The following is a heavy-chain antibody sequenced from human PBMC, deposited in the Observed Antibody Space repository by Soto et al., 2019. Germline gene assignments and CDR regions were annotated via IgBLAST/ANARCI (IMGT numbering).Heavy chain of an antibody. Sequence: QVQLVESGGGVVQPGRSLRLSCAASGFTFSSYGMHWVRQAPGKGLEWVAVIWYDGSNIYYADSVKGRFTISRDNSKNTLYLQMNSLRAEDTAVYYCARGRAAAGTRIRNFDYWGQGTLVTVSS. CDR2: IWYDGSNI. V-gene: IGHV3-33*01. J-gene: IGHJ4*02. CDR1: GFTFSSYG. CDR3: ARGRAAAGTRIRNFDY. D-gene: IGHD6-13*01.